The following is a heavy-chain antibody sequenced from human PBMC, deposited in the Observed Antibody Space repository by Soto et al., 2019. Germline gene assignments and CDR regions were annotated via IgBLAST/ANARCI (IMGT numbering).Heavy chain of an antibody. D-gene: IGHD3-16*02. CDR2: ISWNSGSI. CDR1: GFTFDDYA. CDR3: AKVTFGGVIVMGGPFDY. Sequence: GGSLRLSCAASGFTFDDYAMHWVRQAPGKGLVWVSGISWNSGSIGYADSVKGRFTISRDNANNSLYLQMNSLRAEDTSFYYCAKVTFGGVIVMGGPFDYWGQGTLVTVSS. J-gene: IGHJ4*02. V-gene: IGHV3-9*01.